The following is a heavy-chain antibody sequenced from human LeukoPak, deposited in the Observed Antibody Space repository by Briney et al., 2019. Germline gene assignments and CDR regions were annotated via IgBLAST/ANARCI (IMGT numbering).Heavy chain of an antibody. CDR1: GFTFSSYA. CDR3: ARDQGSSWSGRIDYYYGMDV. J-gene: IGHJ6*04. Sequence: GGSLRLSCAASGFTFSSYAMHCVRQAPGKGLEWVAVISYDGSNKYYADSVKGRFTISRDNSKNTLYLQMNSLRAEDTAVYYCARDQGSSWSGRIDYYYGMDVWGKGTTVTVSS. CDR2: ISYDGSNK. V-gene: IGHV3-30*04. D-gene: IGHD6-13*01.